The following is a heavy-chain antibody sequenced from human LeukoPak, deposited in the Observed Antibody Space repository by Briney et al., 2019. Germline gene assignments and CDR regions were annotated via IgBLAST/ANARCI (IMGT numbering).Heavy chain of an antibody. CDR1: GYTFTGCY. CDR3: ASSPEEQYSSSSPFDY. D-gene: IGHD6-6*01. CDR2: INPNSGGT. J-gene: IGHJ4*02. V-gene: IGHV1-2*02. Sequence: GASVKVSCKASGYTFTGCYMHWVRQAPGQGLEWMGWINPNSGGTNYAQKFQGRVTMTRDTSISTAYMELSRLRSDDTAVYYCASSPEEQYSSSSPFDYWGQGTLVTVSS.